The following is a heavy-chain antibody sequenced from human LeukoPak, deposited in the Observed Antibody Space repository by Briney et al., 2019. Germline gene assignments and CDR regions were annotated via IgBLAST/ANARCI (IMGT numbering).Heavy chain of an antibody. CDR1: GFTFSSYA. CDR3: ARDIAVEAGDGYNYDSDYYHYGMDV. V-gene: IGHV3-30-3*01. J-gene: IGHJ6*02. D-gene: IGHD5-24*01. Sequence: GGSLRLSCAASGFTFSSYAMHWVRQAPGKGLEWVAVISYDGSNKYYADSVKGRFTISRDNSKNTLYLQMNSLRAEDTAVYYCARDIAVEAGDGYNYDSDYYHYGMDVWGQGTTVTVSS. CDR2: ISYDGSNK.